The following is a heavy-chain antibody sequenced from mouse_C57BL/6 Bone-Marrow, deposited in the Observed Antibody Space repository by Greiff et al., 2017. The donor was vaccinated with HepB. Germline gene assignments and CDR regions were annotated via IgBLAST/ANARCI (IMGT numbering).Heavy chain of an antibody. CDR1: GYTFTDYY. CDR3: ASWTVVERDY. CDR2: INPYNGGT. J-gene: IGHJ4*01. Sequence: EVQLQQSGPELVKPGASVKMSCKASGYTFTDYYMNWVKQSHGKSLEWIGVINPYNGGTSYNQKFKGKATLTVDKSSSTAYMELNSLTSEDSAVYYCASWTVVERDYWGQGTSVTVSS. D-gene: IGHD1-1*01. V-gene: IGHV1-19*01.